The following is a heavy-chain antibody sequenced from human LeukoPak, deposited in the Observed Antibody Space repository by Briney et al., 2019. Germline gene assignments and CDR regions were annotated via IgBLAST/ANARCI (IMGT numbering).Heavy chain of an antibody. CDR1: GGSISSYY. V-gene: IGHV4-59*01. D-gene: IGHD5-18*01. CDR2: IYYSGST. CDR3: ARSEYSYGADAFDI. Sequence: SETLSLTCTVSGGSISSYYWSWIRQPPGRGLEWIGYIYYSGSTNYSPSLKSRVTISVDTSKNQFSLKLSSVTAADTAVYYCARSEYSYGADAFDIWGQGTMVTVSS. J-gene: IGHJ3*02.